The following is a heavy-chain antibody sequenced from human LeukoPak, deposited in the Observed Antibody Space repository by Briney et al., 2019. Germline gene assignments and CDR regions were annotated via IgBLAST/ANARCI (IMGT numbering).Heavy chain of an antibody. D-gene: IGHD3-22*01. V-gene: IGHV7-4-1*02. CDR1: GYTFISYA. CDR3: ARGGRGAYYDSSGYYLYYFDY. Sequence: ASVKVSCKASGYTFISYAMGWVRQAPGQGLEWMGWINTDTGNPTYGQDFTGRFVFSLDTSVSTAYLQISSLKAEDTAVYYCARGGRGAYYDSSGYYLYYFDYWGQGTLVTVSS. J-gene: IGHJ4*02. CDR2: INTDTGNP.